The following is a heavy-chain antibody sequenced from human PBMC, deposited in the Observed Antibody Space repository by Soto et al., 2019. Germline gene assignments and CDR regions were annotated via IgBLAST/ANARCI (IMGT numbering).Heavy chain of an antibody. V-gene: IGHV4-4*07. Sequence: SETLSLTCTVSGGSISSYYWSWIRQPAGKGLEWIGRIYTSGSTNYNPSLKSRVTMSVDTSKNQFSLKLSSVTAADTAVCYCARYSSSWYGGAFDIWGQGTMVTVSS. CDR1: GGSISSYY. CDR3: ARYSSSWYGGAFDI. D-gene: IGHD6-13*01. CDR2: IYTSGST. J-gene: IGHJ3*02.